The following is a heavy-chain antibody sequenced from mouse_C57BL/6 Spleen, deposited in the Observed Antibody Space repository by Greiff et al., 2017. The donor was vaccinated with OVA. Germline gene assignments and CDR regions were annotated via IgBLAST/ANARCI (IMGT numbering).Heavy chain of an antibody. V-gene: IGHV1-39*01. Sequence: VQLQQSGPELVKPGASVKISCKASGYSFTDYNMNWVKQSHGKSLEWIGVINPNYGTTSYNQKFTGKATLTVDQSSSTAYMQLHSLTSEDSADYDWASSGGVGLYYFDDWGQGTTLTVSS. J-gene: IGHJ2*01. CDR2: INPNYGTT. CDR3: ASSGGVGLYYFDD. CDR1: GYSFTDYN.